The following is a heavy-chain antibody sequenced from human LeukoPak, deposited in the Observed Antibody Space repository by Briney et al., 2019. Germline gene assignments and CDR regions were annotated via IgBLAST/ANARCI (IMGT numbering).Heavy chain of an antibody. D-gene: IGHD5-18*01. Sequence: SETLSLTCAVYGGSFSGYYWSWIRQPPGKGLEWIGEINHSGSTNYNPSLKSRVTISVDTSKNQFSLKLSSVTAADTAVYYCARKRRYSYASTPFDYWGQGTLVTVSS. V-gene: IGHV4-34*01. CDR1: GGSFSGYY. CDR3: ARKRRYSYASTPFDY. CDR2: INHSGST. J-gene: IGHJ4*02.